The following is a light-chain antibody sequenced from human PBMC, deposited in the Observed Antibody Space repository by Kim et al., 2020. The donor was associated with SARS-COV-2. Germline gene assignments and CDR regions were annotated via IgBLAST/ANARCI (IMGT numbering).Light chain of an antibody. V-gene: IGKV3-11*01. J-gene: IGKJ4*01. CDR2: DAS. Sequence: PGERATLTCRASQSVSSCLAWYQQKPGQAPRLLIYDASNRATGIPARFSGSGSGTDFTLTISSLEPEDFAVYYCQQRSNWPPLTFGGGTKVEIK. CDR1: QSVSSC. CDR3: QQRSNWPPLT.